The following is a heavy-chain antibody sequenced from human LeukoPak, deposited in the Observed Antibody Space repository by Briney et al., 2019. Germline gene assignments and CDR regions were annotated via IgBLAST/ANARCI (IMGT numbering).Heavy chain of an antibody. CDR2: IYSSGST. CDR1: GGSISSYY. Sequence: KPSETLSLTCTVSGGSISSYYWSWVRQPPGKGLEWIGYIYSSGSTNCNPSLKSRVTISVDKSKNQFSLKLSSVTAADTAVYYCARGVVATPNWGQGTLVTVSS. CDR3: ARGVVATPN. D-gene: IGHD5-12*01. V-gene: IGHV4-59*12. J-gene: IGHJ4*02.